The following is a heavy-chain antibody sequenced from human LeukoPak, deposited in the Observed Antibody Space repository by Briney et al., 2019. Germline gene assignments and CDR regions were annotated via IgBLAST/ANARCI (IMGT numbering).Heavy chain of an antibody. D-gene: IGHD3-3*01. Sequence: PGGSLRLSCAASGFTFSDYSMNWIRQAPGKGLEWVSGSGSGGSTYYADSVKGRFTISRDNSKNTLYLQMNSLRAEDTAVYYCAKDFWSGYYPNCWGQGTLVTVSS. CDR1: GFTFSDYS. CDR2: SGSGGST. V-gene: IGHV3-23*01. CDR3: AKDFWSGYYPNC. J-gene: IGHJ4*02.